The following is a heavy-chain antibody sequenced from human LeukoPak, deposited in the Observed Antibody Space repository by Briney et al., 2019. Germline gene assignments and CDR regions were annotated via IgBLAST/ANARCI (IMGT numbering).Heavy chain of an antibody. CDR3: ARVNNFWSGYFDS. CDR2: INPNSGGT. D-gene: IGHD3-3*01. Sequence: EASVKVSCKTSGYTFTGYYMHWVRQAPGQGLEWMGWINPNSGGTNYAQRFQGRVTMTRDTSMSTVYMELSSLRSEDTAVYYCARVNNFWSGYFDSWGQGTLVTVSS. J-gene: IGHJ4*02. V-gene: IGHV1-2*02. CDR1: GYTFTGYY.